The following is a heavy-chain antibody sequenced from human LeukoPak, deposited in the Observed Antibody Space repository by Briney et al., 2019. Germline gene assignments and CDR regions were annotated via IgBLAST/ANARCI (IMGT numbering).Heavy chain of an antibody. CDR2: ISSSGSTI. J-gene: IGHJ4*02. D-gene: IGHD5-18*01. CDR3: ARGLRRGYSYGYFDY. CDR1: GFIFSSYE. Sequence: GGSLRLSCAASGFIFSSYEMNWVRQAPGKGLEWVSYISSSGSTIYYADSVKGRFTISRDNAKNSLYLQMNSLRAEGTAVYYCARGLRRGYSYGYFDYWGQGTLVTVSS. V-gene: IGHV3-48*03.